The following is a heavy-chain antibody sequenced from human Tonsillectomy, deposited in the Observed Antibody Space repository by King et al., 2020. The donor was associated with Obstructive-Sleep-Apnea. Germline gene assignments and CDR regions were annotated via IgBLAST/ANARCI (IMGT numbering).Heavy chain of an antibody. CDR1: GCSLTTRARC. CDR3: ARVVADGYDAFDI. V-gene: IGHV2-70*01. Sequence: VTLKESGPALVKSTQTLTLTCTFSGCSLTTRARCVSWIRQPPGKALEWLALIDCADDKYYSTSLKTRLTISKDTSKNQVALTMTNLDPADTGTYYCARVVADGYDAFDIWGQGTMVTVSS. J-gene: IGHJ3*02. CDR2: IDCADDK. D-gene: IGHD5-24*01.